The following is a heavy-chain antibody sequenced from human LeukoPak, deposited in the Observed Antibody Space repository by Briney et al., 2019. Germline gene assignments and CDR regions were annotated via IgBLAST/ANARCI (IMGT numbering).Heavy chain of an antibody. CDR1: GGSFSGYY. CDR3: ARGTPITIFGVVISTGYFDL. V-gene: IGHV4-34*01. J-gene: IGHJ2*01. D-gene: IGHD3-3*01. CDR2: INHSGST. Sequence: SETLSLTCAVYGGSFSGYYWSWIRQPPGRGLEWIGEINHSGSTNYNPSLKSRVTISVDTSKNQFSLKLSSVTAADTAVYYCARGTPITIFGVVISTGYFDLWGRGTLVTVSS.